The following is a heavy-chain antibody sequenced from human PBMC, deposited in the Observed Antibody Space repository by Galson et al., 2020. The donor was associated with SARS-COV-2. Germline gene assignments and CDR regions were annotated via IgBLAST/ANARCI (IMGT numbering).Heavy chain of an antibody. V-gene: IGHV1-2*02. CDR1: GYTFTGYY. CDR2: INPNSGGT. CDR3: ARGGDLWIQLWLPSHELLDY. D-gene: IGHD5-18*01. J-gene: IGHJ4*02. Sequence: GESLKISCKASGYTFTGYYMHWVRQAPGQGLEWMGWINPNSGGTNYAQKFQGRVTMTRDTSISTAYMELSRLRSDDTAVYYCARGGDLWIQLWLPSHELLDYWGQGTLVTVSS.